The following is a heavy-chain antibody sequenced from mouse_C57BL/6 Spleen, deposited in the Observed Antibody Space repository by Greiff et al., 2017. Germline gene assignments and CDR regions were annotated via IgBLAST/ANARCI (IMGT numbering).Heavy chain of an antibody. CDR2: IYPGDGDP. J-gene: IGHJ4*01. V-gene: IGHV1-80*01. CDR3: ARFYDYGSSYKDAMDY. Sequence: QVQLQQSGAELVKPGASVKISCKASGYAFSSYWLNWVKQRPGKGLEWIGQIYPGDGDPNYNGKFKGKATLTADKSSITAYMQLSSLTSEDSAVYFCARFYDYGSSYKDAMDYWGQGTSVTVSS. CDR1: GYAFSSYW. D-gene: IGHD1-1*01.